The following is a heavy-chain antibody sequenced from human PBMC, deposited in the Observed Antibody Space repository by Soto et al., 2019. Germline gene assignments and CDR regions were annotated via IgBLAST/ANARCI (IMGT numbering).Heavy chain of an antibody. CDR3: ARVVDTAMTLDWYFDL. D-gene: IGHD5-18*01. V-gene: IGHV4-30-4*01. CDR1: GGSISSGDYY. Sequence: PSETLSLTCTVSGGSISSGDYYWSWIRQPPGKGLEWIGYIYYSGSTYYNPSLKSRVTISVDTSKNQFSLKLSSVTAADTAVYYCARVVDTAMTLDWYFDLWGRGTLVTVSS. J-gene: IGHJ2*01. CDR2: IYYSGST.